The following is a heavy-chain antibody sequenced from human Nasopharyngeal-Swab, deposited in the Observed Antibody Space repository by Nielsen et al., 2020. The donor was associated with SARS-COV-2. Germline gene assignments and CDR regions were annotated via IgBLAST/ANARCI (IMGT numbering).Heavy chain of an antibody. D-gene: IGHD3-10*01. CDR2: IYYSGST. Sequence: SETLSLTCTVSGGSISSYYWSWIRQSPGKGLEWIGYIYYSGSTNYNPSLKSRVTISVDTSKNQFSLKLSSVTAADTAVYYCARSGEYPYYYYYMDVWGKGTTVTVSS. CDR3: ARSGEYPYYYYYMDV. CDR1: GGSISSYY. V-gene: IGHV4-59*08. J-gene: IGHJ6*03.